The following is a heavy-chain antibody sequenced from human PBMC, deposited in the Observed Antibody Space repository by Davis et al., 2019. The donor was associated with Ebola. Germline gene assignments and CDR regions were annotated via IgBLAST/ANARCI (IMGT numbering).Heavy chain of an antibody. V-gene: IGHV3-33*06. Sequence: GGSLRLSCAASGFTFSSYGMHWVRQAPGKGLEWVAVIWYDGSNKYYADSVKGRFTISRDNSKKTLYLQMNSLRAEDTAVYYCAKSGLSFGVVKYHYGMDAWGKGTTVTVSS. CDR1: GFTFSSYG. J-gene: IGHJ6*04. D-gene: IGHD3-3*01. CDR2: IWYDGSNK. CDR3: AKSGLSFGVVKYHYGMDA.